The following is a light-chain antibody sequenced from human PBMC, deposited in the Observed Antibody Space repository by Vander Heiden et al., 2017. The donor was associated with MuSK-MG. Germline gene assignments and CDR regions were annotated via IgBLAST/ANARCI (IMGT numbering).Light chain of an antibody. J-gene: IGKJ4*02. CDR2: GAS. V-gene: IGKV3-15*01. Sequence: EIVLTQSPATLSVSPGERATLSCRASQSVSSNLAGYQQKPGQAPRLLIYGASTRATGIPARFSGSRSGTEFTRTISSLQSEDVSVDYCKQYNDGTAPTFGGGTKVEIK. CDR1: QSVSSN. CDR3: KQYNDGTAPT.